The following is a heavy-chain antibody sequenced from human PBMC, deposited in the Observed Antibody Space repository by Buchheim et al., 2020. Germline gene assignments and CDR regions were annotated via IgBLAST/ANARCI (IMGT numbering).Heavy chain of an antibody. CDR1: GFTVSGYW. V-gene: IGHV3-74*01. Sequence: EVHLVESGGGLVQPGGSLRLSCAASGFTVSGYWMHWVRHVPGQGLVWVSRINSDGGTNYADSVKGRFTISRANAKNMVYLQMNSLRAEDTAIYYCARGGYSTDGSSDYWGQGTL. D-gene: IGHD5-24*01. CDR2: INSDGGT. CDR3: ARGGYSTDGSSDY. J-gene: IGHJ4*02.